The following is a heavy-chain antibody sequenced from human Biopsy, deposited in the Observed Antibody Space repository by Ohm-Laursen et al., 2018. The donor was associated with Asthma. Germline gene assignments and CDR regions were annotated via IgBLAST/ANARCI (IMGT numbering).Heavy chain of an antibody. D-gene: IGHD3-3*02. CDR1: GFTVSDYH. CDR2: IGSRITDAI. V-gene: IGHV3-11*01. CDR3: ARTFHFWSPYHAEHYQL. J-gene: IGHJ1*01. Sequence: SLRLSCSAFGFTVSDYHMSWIRQTPGRGLEWISYIGSRITDAIYYADSVKGRFTISRDNAKNSVFLQMNSLRAEDTGVYYCARTFHFWSPYHAEHYQLWGQGTLVTVSS.